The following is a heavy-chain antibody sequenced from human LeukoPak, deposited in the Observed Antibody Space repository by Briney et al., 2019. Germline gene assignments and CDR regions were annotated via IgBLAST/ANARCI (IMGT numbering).Heavy chain of an antibody. D-gene: IGHD1-26*01. CDR1: GGSISSGGYS. J-gene: IGHJ4*02. V-gene: IGHV4-30-2*01. Sequence: SQTLSLTCAVSGGSISSGGYSWSWIRQPPGKGLEWIGYIYHSGSTYYNPSLKSRVTISVDRSKNQFSLKLSSVTAADTAVHYCARGGVIDYWGQGTLVTVSS. CDR2: IYHSGST. CDR3: ARGGVIDY.